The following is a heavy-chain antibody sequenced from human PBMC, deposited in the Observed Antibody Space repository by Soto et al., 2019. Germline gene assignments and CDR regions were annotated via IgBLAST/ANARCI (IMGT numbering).Heavy chain of an antibody. D-gene: IGHD7-27*01. CDR3: AIKLGGFDY. V-gene: IGHV4-34*01. CDR1: GGSFSGYY. Sequence: SETLSLTCAVYGGSFSGYYWSWIRQPPGKGLEWIGETNHSGSTNYNPSLKSRVTISVDTSKNQFSLKLSSVTAADTAVYYCAIKLGGFDYWGQGTLVTVSS. CDR2: TNHSGST. J-gene: IGHJ4*02.